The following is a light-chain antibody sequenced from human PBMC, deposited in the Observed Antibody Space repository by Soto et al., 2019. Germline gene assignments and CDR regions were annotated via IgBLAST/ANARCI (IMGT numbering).Light chain of an antibody. CDR3: CSHAGSRTYV. J-gene: IGLJ1*01. CDR2: EGS. CDR1: SSDVGNYNL. V-gene: IGLV2-23*01. Sequence: QSVLTQPASVSGSPGQSITISCTGTSSDVGNYNLVSWYQHHPGKAPKLMIYEGSKRPSGVSDRFSGSKSGNTASLTISGLNAEDQAEYYCCSHAGSRTYVFGTGTKVTVL.